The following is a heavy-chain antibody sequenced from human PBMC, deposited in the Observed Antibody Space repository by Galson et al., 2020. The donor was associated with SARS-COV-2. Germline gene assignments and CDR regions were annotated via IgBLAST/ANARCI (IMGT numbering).Heavy chain of an antibody. D-gene: IGHD3-3*01. CDR1: GYTFSNYA. J-gene: IGHJ4*02. CDR3: ARDLGHYDLDN. V-gene: IGHV7-4-1*02. CDR2: INTNTGAP. Sequence: ASVKVSCKASGYTFSNYAMHWVRQAPGQGLEWMGWINTNTGAPTYVQDFTGRFVFSLDTSVSTAYLQMSNLKAEDTAVYYCARDLGHYDLDNWGQGTLVTVSS.